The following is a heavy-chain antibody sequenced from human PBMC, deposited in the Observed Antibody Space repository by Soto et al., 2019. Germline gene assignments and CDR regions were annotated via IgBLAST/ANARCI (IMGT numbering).Heavy chain of an antibody. Sequence: PSETLSLTCTVSGGSISGYYWSWIRQPPGKGLEWIGEIHHSGPTKYNPSLRSRVTLSVDTSKNQFSLKLSSVTAADTAVYYCARATPFVLVPAAIVRTQYHGMDVWGQRNTVHLSS. CDR2: IHHSGPT. CDR3: ARATPFVLVPAAIVRTQYHGMDV. D-gene: IGHD2-2*01. V-gene: IGHV4-59*01. CDR1: GGSISGYY. J-gene: IGHJ6*01.